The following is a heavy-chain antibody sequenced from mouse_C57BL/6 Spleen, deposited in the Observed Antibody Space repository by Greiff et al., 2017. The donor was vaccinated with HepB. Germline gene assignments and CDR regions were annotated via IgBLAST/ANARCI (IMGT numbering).Heavy chain of an antibody. V-gene: IGHV5-9*01. Sequence: EVKVVESGGGLVKPGGSLKLSCAASGFTFSSYTMSWVRQTPEKRLEWVATISGGGGNTYYPDSVKGRFTISRDNAKNTLYLQMSSLRSEDTALYYCARQSARRFDYWGQGTTLTVSS. CDR1: GFTFSSYT. CDR2: ISGGGGNT. J-gene: IGHJ2*01. CDR3: ARQSARRFDY. D-gene: IGHD3-3*01.